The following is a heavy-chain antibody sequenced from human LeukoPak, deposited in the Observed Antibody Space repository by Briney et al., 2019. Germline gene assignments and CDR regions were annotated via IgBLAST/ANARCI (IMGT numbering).Heavy chain of an antibody. CDR3: ARMSAGGKLDY. J-gene: IGHJ4*02. V-gene: IGHV6-1*01. Sequence: SQTLSLTCAISGDSVSSNSVSWNWIRQSPSRRLEWLGKTYYRSKWYNDYVVSVKSRITINPDTSKNQLSLQLSSVTPEDTAVYFCARMSAGGKLDYWGQGTLVTVSS. CDR1: GDSVSSNSVS. D-gene: IGHD4-23*01. CDR2: TYYRSKWYN.